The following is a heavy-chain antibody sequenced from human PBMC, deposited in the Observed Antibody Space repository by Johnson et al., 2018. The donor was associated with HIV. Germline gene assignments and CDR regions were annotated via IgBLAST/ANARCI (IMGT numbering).Heavy chain of an antibody. J-gene: IGHJ3*02. V-gene: IGHV3-7*01. Sequence: VQLVESGGGVVRPGRSLRLSCAASGFTFSNYPMHWVRQAPGKGLEWVANIKQDGSEKYYVDSVKGRFTISRDNAKNSLYLQMNSLRAEDTAVYYCARDDTEADGAFDIWGQGTMVTVSS. CDR3: ARDDTEADGAFDI. CDR1: GFTFSNYP. CDR2: IKQDGSEK. D-gene: IGHD2-2*02.